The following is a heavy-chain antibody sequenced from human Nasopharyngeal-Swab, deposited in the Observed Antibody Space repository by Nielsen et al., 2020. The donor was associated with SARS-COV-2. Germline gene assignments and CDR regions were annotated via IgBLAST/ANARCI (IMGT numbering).Heavy chain of an antibody. J-gene: IGHJ4*02. V-gene: IGHV1-3*01. CDR3: AGDVDTAMVFDY. Sequence: ASVKVSCKASGYTFTSYAMHWVRQAPGQRLEWMGWINAGNGNTKYSQKFQGRVTITRDTSASTAYMELSSLRSEDTAVYYCAGDVDTAMVFDYWGQGTLVTVSS. CDR2: INAGNGNT. D-gene: IGHD5-18*01. CDR1: GYTFTSYA.